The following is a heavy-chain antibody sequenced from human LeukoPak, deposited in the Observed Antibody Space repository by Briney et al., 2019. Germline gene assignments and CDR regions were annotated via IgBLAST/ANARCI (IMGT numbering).Heavy chain of an antibody. D-gene: IGHD6-19*01. CDR1: GGSISSSNW. J-gene: IGHJ4*02. V-gene: IGHV4-61*01. CDR3: ASSHSSGWYQGSDY. Sequence: SETLSLTCAVSGGSISSSNWWSWIRQPPGKGLEWIGYIYYSGGTNYNPSLKSRVTISVDTSKNQFSLKLSSVTAADTAVYYCASSHSSGWYQGSDYWGQGTLVTVSS. CDR2: IYYSGGT.